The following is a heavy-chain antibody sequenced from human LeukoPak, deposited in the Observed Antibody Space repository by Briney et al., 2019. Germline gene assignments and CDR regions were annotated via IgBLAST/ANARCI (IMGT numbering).Heavy chain of an antibody. Sequence: ASVKVSCKASGYTFTGYYMHWVRQAPGQGLEWMGRINPNSGGTNYAQEFQGRVTMTRDTSISTAYMELSRLRSDDTAVYYCARAITVVPVFDYWGQGTLVTVSS. CDR2: INPNSGGT. D-gene: IGHD4-23*01. V-gene: IGHV1-2*06. J-gene: IGHJ4*02. CDR3: ARAITVVPVFDY. CDR1: GYTFTGYY.